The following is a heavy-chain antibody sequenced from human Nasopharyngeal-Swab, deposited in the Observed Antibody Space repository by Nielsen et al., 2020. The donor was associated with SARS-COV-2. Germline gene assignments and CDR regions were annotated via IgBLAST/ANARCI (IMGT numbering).Heavy chain of an antibody. CDR1: GGSFSGYY. CDR2: INHSGST. D-gene: IGHD6-13*01. J-gene: IGHJ4*02. Sequence: SETLSPTCAVYGGSFSGYYWSWIRQPPGKGLEWIGEINHSGSTNNNPSLKSRVTISVDTSKNQFSLKLGSVTAADTAVYYCARGLIAAAGHDYWGQGTLVTVSS. V-gene: IGHV4-34*01. CDR3: ARGLIAAAGHDY.